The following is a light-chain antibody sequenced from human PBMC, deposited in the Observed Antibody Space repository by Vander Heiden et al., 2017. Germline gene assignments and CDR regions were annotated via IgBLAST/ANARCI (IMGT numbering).Light chain of an antibody. Sequence: DIQMTQSPSYLSASVGDRVTITCRASQSISSYLNWYQQKPGKAPKLLIYAASSLQSGVPSRFSGSGSGTDFTLTISRLQPEDFATYYCQQSYSTPPYTFGQGTKLEIK. CDR2: AAS. CDR3: QQSYSTPPYT. CDR1: QSISSY. J-gene: IGKJ2*01. V-gene: IGKV1-39*01.